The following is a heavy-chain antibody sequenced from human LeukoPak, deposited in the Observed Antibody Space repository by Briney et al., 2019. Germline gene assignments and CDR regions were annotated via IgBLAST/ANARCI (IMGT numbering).Heavy chain of an antibody. V-gene: IGHV4-59*01. CDR3: ARGGYDGSVYTRDFDY. CDR1: GGSISSYY. Sequence: SETLSLTCTVSGGSISSYYWSWLRQPPGKGLEWIGYIYYSGSTNYNPSLKSRVTISVDTSKNQFSLKLSSVTAADTAVYYCARGGYDGSVYTRDFDYWGQGTLVTVSS. J-gene: IGHJ4*02. CDR2: IYYSGST. D-gene: IGHD3-22*01.